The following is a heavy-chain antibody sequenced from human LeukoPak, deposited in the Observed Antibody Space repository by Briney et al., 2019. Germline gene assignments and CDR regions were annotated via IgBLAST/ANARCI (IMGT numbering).Heavy chain of an antibody. CDR2: ITPHGRT. V-gene: IGHV1-2*02. J-gene: IGHJ3*01. CDR3: ARDESASWDTSLDV. D-gene: IGHD5-18*01. Sequence: ASVRVSCKPAGYTVSHYDIHWVREAPGQRPRSMVFITPHGRTTYVQEFRGTAPMTRDPSTPYMDLSSLRSGDTPVYYCARDESASWDTSLDVGGQATMVTV. CDR1: GYTVSHYD.